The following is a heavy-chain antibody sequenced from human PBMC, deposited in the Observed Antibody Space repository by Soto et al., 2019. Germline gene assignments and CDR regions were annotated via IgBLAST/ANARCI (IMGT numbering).Heavy chain of an antibody. D-gene: IGHD3-3*01. V-gene: IGHV4-39*01. J-gene: IGHJ4*02. CDR3: ARSSYYDFWSGYDFDY. CDR2: IYYSGST. Sequence: QLQLQESGPGLVKPSETLSLTCTVSGGSISSSSYYWGWIRQPPGKGLEWIGSIYYSGSTYYNPSLKSRVTISVDTSKNQFSLKLSSVTAADTAVYYCARSSYYDFWSGYDFDYWGQGTLVTVSS. CDR1: GGSISSSSYY.